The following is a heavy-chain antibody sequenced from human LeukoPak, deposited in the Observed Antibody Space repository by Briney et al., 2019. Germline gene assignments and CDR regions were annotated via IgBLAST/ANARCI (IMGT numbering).Heavy chain of an antibody. D-gene: IGHD1-14*01. V-gene: IGHV3-7*04. CDR1: GFTFSSYW. CDR2: IKDDGSEK. Sequence: GGSLRLSYVGSGFTFSSYWITWVRQAPGKGLEWVANIKDDGSEKYSVDSVKGRFTISRDNAKNLLYLQMSSLRAEDTAVYYCARARIDYWGQGTLVTVSS. J-gene: IGHJ4*02. CDR3: ARARIDY.